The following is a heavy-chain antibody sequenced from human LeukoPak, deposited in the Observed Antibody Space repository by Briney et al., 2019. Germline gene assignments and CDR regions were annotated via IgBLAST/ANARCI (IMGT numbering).Heavy chain of an antibody. J-gene: IGHJ4*02. D-gene: IGHD2-15*01. CDR1: GFTFSTYW. Sequence: GGSLRLSCEASGFTFSTYWMHWVRQAPGKGLVWVSRINPDGSSTSYADSVKGRFTISRDNAKNTLYLQMNSLRAEDTAVYYCARDLGWSYDYWGQGTLVTVSS. CDR2: INPDGSST. CDR3: ARDLGWSYDY. V-gene: IGHV3-74*01.